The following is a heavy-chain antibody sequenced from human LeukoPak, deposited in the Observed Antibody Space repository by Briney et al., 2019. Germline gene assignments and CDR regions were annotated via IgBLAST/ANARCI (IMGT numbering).Heavy chain of an antibody. D-gene: IGHD6-6*01. CDR3: AKPTARLGWVDP. CDR1: GGSISSYY. V-gene: IGHV4-4*07. J-gene: IGHJ5*02. CDR2: IYTSGST. Sequence: SETLSLTCTVSGGSISSYYWSWIRQPAGKGPEWIGRIYTSGSTNYNPSLKSRVTMSVDTSKNQFSLKLSSVTAADTAVYYCAKPTARLGWVDPWGQGTLVTVSS.